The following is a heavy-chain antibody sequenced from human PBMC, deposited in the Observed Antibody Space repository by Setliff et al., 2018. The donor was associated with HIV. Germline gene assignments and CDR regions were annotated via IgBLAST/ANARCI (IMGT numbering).Heavy chain of an antibody. V-gene: IGHV3-23*01. J-gene: IGHJ3*02. Sequence: GGSLRLSCAASGFAFDNYCMTWVRQAPGKGLEWVSAIGGSTGSTYYADSVKGRFTISREDARNAAYLQMNSLRDEDTAVYFGARTAYCRGRSGYYSVAFDMWGQGTMVTVSS. CDR1: GFAFDNYC. CDR3: ARTAYCRGRSGYYSVAFDM. D-gene: IGHD3-22*01. CDR2: IGGSTGST.